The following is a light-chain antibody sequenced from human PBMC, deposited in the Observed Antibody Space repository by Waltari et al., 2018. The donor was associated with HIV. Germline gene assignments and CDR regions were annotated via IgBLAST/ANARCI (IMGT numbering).Light chain of an antibody. CDR3: CSYAGTYTFVV. CDR2: DVT. V-gene: IGLV2-11*01. J-gene: IGLJ2*01. CDR1: SSDGGGYDF. Sequence: QSALTQPRSVSGSPGQSVTISCTGTSSDGGGYDFVSWYQQHPGNAPKLMIYDVTKRPSGVPVRFSGSMSGNTASLTISGLQAEDEADYYCCSYAGTYTFVVFGGGTQLTVL.